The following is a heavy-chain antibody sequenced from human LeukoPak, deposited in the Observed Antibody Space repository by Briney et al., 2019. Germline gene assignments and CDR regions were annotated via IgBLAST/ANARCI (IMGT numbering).Heavy chain of an antibody. CDR1: GFTFDDYA. V-gene: IGHV3-9*03. CDR3: AKDQGIAAAGSFDY. Sequence: GRSLRLSCAAPGFTFDDYAMHWVRQAPGKGLEWVSGISWNSGSIGYADSVKGRFTISRDNAKNSLYLQMNSLRAEDMALYYCAKDQGIAAAGSFDYWGQGTLVTVSS. D-gene: IGHD6-13*01. CDR2: ISWNSGSI. J-gene: IGHJ4*02.